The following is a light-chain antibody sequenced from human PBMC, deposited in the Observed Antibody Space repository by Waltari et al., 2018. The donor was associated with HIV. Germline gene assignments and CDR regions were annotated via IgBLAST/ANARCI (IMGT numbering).Light chain of an antibody. V-gene: IGLV2-14*03. CDR1: SSDVGAYNY. J-gene: IGLJ1*01. CDR2: DVN. CDR3: SSYTSSHTQV. Sequence: QSALTQPASVSGSPGQSITISCTGTSSDVGAYNYVSGYQQHPGKAPKFIIYDVNKRPSGFSSRFSGATSGNTASLTISGLKAEDEADYYCSSYTSSHTQVFGSGTKVTVL.